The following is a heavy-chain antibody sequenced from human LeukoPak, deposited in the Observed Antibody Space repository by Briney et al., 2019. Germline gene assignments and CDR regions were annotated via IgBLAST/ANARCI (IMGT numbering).Heavy chain of an antibody. CDR2: IYHSGRT. Sequence: PSETLSLTCTVSGYSISSGYYWGWIRQPPGKGLEWIGSIYHSGRTFYNPSLKSRVTISVDTSKNQFSLKLSSVTAADTAVYYCARGSGYGGNSGADYWGQGTLVTVSS. CDR1: GYSISSGYY. D-gene: IGHD4-23*01. CDR3: ARGSGYGGNSGADY. V-gene: IGHV4-38-2*02. J-gene: IGHJ4*02.